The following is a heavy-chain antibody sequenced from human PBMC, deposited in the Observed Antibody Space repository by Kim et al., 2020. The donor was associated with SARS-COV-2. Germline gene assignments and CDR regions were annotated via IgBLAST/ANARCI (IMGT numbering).Heavy chain of an antibody. CDR3: ARLPRTKYYYYGMDV. Sequence: PSFQGHVTISADKSISTAYLQWSSLKASDTAMYYCARLPRTKYYYYGMDVWGQGTTVTVSS. V-gene: IGHV5-10-1*01. D-gene: IGHD3-3*01. J-gene: IGHJ6*02.